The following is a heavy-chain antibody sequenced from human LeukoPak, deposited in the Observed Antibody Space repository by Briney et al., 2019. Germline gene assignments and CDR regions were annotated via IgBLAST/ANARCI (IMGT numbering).Heavy chain of an antibody. D-gene: IGHD5-12*01. CDR1: GDSVSSNSAA. Sequence: SQTLSLTCASSGDSVSSNSAAWNWIRQSPSRGLEWLGRSYYRSKWYNDYAVSVKSRITINPDTSKNQFSLQLNSVTPEDTAVYYCAREDIVATIDSNWFDLWGQGTLVTVSS. CDR2: SYYRSKWYN. V-gene: IGHV6-1*01. CDR3: AREDIVATIDSNWFDL. J-gene: IGHJ5*02.